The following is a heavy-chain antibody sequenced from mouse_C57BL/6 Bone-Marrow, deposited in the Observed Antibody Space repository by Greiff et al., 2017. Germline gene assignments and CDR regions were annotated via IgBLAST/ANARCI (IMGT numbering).Heavy chain of an antibody. J-gene: IGHJ2*01. V-gene: IGHV1-81*01. Sequence: QVQLQQSGAELARPGASVQLSCKASGYTFTSYGISWVKQRTGQGLEWIGEIYPRSGNTYYNEKFKGKATLTADKSSSTAYMELRSLTSEDSAVYFCARDYYGGYYFDYWGQGTTLTVSS. D-gene: IGHD1-1*01. CDR1: GYTFTSYG. CDR2: IYPRSGNT. CDR3: ARDYYGGYYFDY.